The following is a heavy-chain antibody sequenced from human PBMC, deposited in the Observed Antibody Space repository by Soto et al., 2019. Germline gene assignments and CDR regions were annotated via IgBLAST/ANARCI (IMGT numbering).Heavy chain of an antibody. CDR2: INAGNGNT. Sequence: ASVKVSCKASGYTFTSYAMRWVRQAPGQRLEWMGWINAGNGNTKYSQKFQGRVTITRDTSASTAYMELSSLRSEDTAVYYCAMSLWFGNTPNWFDPWGQGTLVTVSS. J-gene: IGHJ5*02. V-gene: IGHV1-3*01. D-gene: IGHD3-10*01. CDR1: GYTFTSYA. CDR3: AMSLWFGNTPNWFDP.